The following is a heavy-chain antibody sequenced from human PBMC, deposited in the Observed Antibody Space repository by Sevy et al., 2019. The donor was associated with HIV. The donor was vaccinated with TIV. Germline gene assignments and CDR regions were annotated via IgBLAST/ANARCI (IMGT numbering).Heavy chain of an antibody. V-gene: IGHV4-59*13. D-gene: IGHD4-17*01. Sequence: SETLSLTCGVSSGSISSYSWAWIRQPPGKGLEWIGHFYYIRTTDYNPVLRSRVTISVDKSKNQVSLRLKSVTAADTAVYYCARVWGRDNGDYRDWFDPWGQGTLVTVSS. CDR1: SGSISSYS. CDR3: ARVWGRDNGDYRDWFDP. CDR2: FYYIRTT. J-gene: IGHJ5*02.